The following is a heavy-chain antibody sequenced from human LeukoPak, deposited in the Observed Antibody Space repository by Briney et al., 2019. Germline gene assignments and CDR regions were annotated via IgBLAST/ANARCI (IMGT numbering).Heavy chain of an antibody. CDR1: GYTFTGYY. J-gene: IGHJ4*02. Sequence: ASVKVSCRASGYTFTGYYMHWVRQAPGQGLEWMGWINPNSGGTNYAQKFQGGVTMTRDTSISTAYMELSRLRSDDTAVYYCARDLGEATLLFDYWGQGTLVTVSS. CDR3: ARDLGEATLLFDY. CDR2: INPNSGGT. D-gene: IGHD1-26*01. V-gene: IGHV1-2*02.